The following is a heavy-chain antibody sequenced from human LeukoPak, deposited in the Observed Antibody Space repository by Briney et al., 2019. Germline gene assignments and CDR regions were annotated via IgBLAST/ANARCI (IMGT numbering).Heavy chain of an antibody. Sequence: SETLSLTCAVSGGSLSGYYWTWIRQPPGKGLEWIGEINHSGSTNYNPSLKSRVTISVDTSRNQFSLKLSSVTAADTAVYYCARRSDGGLLWFGELSAYFDYWGQGTLVTVSS. CDR3: ARRSDGGLLWFGELSAYFDY. CDR1: GGSLSGYY. CDR2: INHSGST. V-gene: IGHV4-34*01. D-gene: IGHD3-10*01. J-gene: IGHJ4*02.